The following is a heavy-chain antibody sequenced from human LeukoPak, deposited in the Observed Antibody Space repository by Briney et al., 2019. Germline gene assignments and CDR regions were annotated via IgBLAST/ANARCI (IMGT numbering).Heavy chain of an antibody. J-gene: IGHJ4*02. CDR3: ARGSAYYYY. V-gene: IGHV4-59*08. Sequence: SETLSLPCTVSGGSIRSYDWSWIRQPPGKGLEWIGYIYYSGSTDYNPSLKSRVTISVDMSKNQFSLKLTSATAADTAVYYCARGSAYYYYWGQGTLVTVSS. CDR1: GGSIRSYD. CDR2: IYYSGST. D-gene: IGHD4/OR15-4a*01.